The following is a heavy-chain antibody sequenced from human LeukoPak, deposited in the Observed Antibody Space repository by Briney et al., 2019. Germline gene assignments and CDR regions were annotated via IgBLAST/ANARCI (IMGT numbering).Heavy chain of an antibody. D-gene: IGHD6-19*01. CDR1: GDSVSSNSAA. CDR3: ARDRSSWGYYFDY. V-gene: IGHV6-1*01. Sequence: SQTLSLTCAISGDSVSSNSAAWNWVRQSPSRGLEWLGRTYYRSKWYNDYAVSVKSRITINPDTSKNQFSLKLSSVTAADTAVYYCARDRSSWGYYFDYWGQGTLVTVSS. J-gene: IGHJ4*02. CDR2: TYYRSKWYN.